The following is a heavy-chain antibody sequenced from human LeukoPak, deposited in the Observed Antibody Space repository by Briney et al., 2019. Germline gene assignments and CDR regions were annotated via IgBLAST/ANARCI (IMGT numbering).Heavy chain of an antibody. CDR2: IFHRGIP. V-gene: IGHV4-4*02. CDR1: GDSITNNNW. J-gene: IGHJ6*03. CDR3: ARVMGASWFFYLDA. Sequence: PSETLSLTCTVSGDSITNNNWWSWVRQSPGKGLEWIGQIFHRGIPSYNPSLKSRVTMSVDTSNNQLSLQLTSVTAADTAVYYCARVMGASWFFYLDAWGEGTTVIVSS. D-gene: IGHD3-10*01.